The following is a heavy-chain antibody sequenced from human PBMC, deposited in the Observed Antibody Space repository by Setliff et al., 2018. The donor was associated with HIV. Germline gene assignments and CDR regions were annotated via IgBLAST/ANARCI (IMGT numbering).Heavy chain of an antibody. J-gene: IGHJ6*04. Sequence: ASVKVSCKASGYTFTSHAISWVRQAPGQGLEWMGGIIPIFGTPNYAQKFKGRLTITADESTSTVYMELSSLRSEDTAVYYCARDSRDIVVVIAPEPEPYYYYGMDVWGEGTTVTISS. D-gene: IGHD2-15*01. CDR2: IIPIFGTP. CDR1: GYTFTSHA. CDR3: ARDSRDIVVVIAPEPEPYYYYGMDV. V-gene: IGHV1-69*13.